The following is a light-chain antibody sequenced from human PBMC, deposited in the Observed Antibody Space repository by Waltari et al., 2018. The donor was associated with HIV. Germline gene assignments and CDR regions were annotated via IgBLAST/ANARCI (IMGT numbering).Light chain of an antibody. CDR2: EVS. V-gene: IGLV2-23*02. CDR1: SSDVGSYNL. CDR3: CSYAGSSTLI. J-gene: IGLJ2*01. Sequence: QSALTQPASVSGSPGHSITISCTGTSSDVGSYNLVSWYQQNPDKAPKLMIYEVSKRPSGVSNRFSGSKSGNTASLTISGLQAEDEAAYYCCSYAGSSTLIFGGGTKLTVL.